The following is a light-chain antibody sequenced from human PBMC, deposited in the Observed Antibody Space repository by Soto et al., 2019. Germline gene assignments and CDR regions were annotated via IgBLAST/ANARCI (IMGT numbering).Light chain of an antibody. CDR3: SSYTTSTTLV. Sequence: QSVLTQPASVSGSPGQSITVSCTGSASDVGAYNYVSWYQQHPGKAPKLMIYDVSNRPSGVSNRFSGSKSGNTASLTISGLQAADEADYYCSSYTTSTTLVFGGGTKLTVL. J-gene: IGLJ2*01. CDR1: ASDVGAYNY. V-gene: IGLV2-14*01. CDR2: DVS.